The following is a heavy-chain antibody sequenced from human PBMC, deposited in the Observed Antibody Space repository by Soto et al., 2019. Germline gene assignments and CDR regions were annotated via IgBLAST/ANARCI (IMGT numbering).Heavy chain of an antibody. CDR2: ASPDGTST. V-gene: IGHV3-74*01. CDR1: GFTFSSFW. Sequence: EVQLVESGGGLVQPGGSLRLSCAASGFTFSSFWMHWVRQATGKGLEWVSRASPDGTSTSYADSVKGRFTISRDNAKNTLFMQMYSLRAEDTAVYYCTRHGSGDYFLFDPWGQGTLVTVSS. CDR3: TRHGSGDYFLFDP. J-gene: IGHJ5*02. D-gene: IGHD4-17*01.